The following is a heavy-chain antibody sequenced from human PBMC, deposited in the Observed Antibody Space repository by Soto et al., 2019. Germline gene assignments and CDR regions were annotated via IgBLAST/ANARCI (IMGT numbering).Heavy chain of an antibody. Sequence: TLSLTCTVSGGSISSSSYYWGWIRQPPGKGLEWIGSIYYSGSTYYNPSLKSRVTISVDTSKNQFSLKLSSVTAADTAVYYCASSVEYSSGWYYLDYYDQGTLVTVSS. CDR2: IYYSGST. CDR3: ASSVEYSSGWYYLDY. CDR1: GGSISSSSYY. J-gene: IGHJ4*02. D-gene: IGHD6-19*01. V-gene: IGHV4-39*01.